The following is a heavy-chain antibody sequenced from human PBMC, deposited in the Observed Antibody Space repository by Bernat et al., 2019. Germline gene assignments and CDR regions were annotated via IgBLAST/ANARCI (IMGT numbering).Heavy chain of an antibody. J-gene: IGHJ4*02. V-gene: IGHV3-23*01. D-gene: IGHD6-13*01. Sequence: LLESGGGLVQPGGSLRLSCAPSKFTFSSYAMSWVRQAPGKGLELVSGISGRGESTYYADSVKGRFTISRDNSRNMLYLQMNSLRVDDTAVYLCVKALGSAAAAGRFANFDFWGQGTLVTVSS. CDR2: ISGRGEST. CDR1: KFTFSSYA. CDR3: VKALGSAAAAGRFANFDF.